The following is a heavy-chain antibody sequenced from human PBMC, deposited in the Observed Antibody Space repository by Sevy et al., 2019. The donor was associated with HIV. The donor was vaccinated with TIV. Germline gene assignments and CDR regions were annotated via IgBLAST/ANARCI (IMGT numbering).Heavy chain of an antibody. V-gene: IGHV4-59*08. CDR2: IYYNGHI. CDR1: GGSITSLY. D-gene: IGHD1-26*01. J-gene: IGHJ4*02. CDR3: AGENAWGRGYS. Sequence: SETLSLTCTVSGGSITSLYWNWIRHPPGKGLEWIANIYYNGHINYNPSLKSRVTLSLDTSKNQLSLRLSSVTAADTAMYYCAGENAWGRGYSWGQGTLVTVSS.